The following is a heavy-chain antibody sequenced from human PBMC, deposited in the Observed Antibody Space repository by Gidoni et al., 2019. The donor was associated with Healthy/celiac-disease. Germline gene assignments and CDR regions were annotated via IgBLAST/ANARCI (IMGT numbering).Heavy chain of an antibody. J-gene: IGHJ4*02. V-gene: IGHV1-3*01. CDR1: GYTFTSYA. D-gene: IGHD1-26*01. CDR3: ASGGGIVGATMGGDYFDY. Sequence: QVQLVQSGAEVKKPGASVKVSCKASGYTFTSYAMHWVRQAPGQRLEWMGWINAGNGNTKYSQKFQGRVTITRDTSASTAYMELSSLRSEDTAVYYCASGGGIVGATMGGDYFDYWGQGTLVTVSS. CDR2: INAGNGNT.